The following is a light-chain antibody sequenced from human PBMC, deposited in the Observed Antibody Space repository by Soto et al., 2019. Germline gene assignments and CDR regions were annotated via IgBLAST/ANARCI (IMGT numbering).Light chain of an antibody. CDR1: QGISNF. CDR2: AAS. V-gene: IGKV1-27*01. CDR3: QKYNNAPWT. J-gene: IGKJ1*01. Sequence: DIQMTQSPSSLSASVGDRVTITCRASQGISNFLAWHQQKPGKVPKLLVYAASTLQSGVPSRLGGSGSGTDFTLTISTLQPEDVATYYCQKYNNAPWTFGQGTKVDSK.